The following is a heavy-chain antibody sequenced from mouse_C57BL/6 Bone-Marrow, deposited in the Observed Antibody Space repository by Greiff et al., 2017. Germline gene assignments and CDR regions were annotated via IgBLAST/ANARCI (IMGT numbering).Heavy chain of an antibody. Sequence: QVQLQQPGAELVKPGASVKLSCKASGYTFTSYWMHWVKQRPGQGLEWIGMIHPNSGSTNYNEKFKSKATLTVDKSSSTAYMQLSSLTSEDSAVYYWASPGGYDYAYYFDYWGQGTTLTVSS. CDR2: IHPNSGST. CDR3: ASPGGYDYAYYFDY. J-gene: IGHJ2*01. V-gene: IGHV1-64*01. CDR1: GYTFTSYW. D-gene: IGHD2-4*01.